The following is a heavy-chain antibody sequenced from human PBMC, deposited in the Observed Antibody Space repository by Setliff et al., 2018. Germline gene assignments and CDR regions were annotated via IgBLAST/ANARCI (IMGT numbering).Heavy chain of an antibody. Sequence: SETLSLTCAVSNFSVNSGYTWGWIRQPPGKGLEWIGIMFDNVGTFYNPSLKSRVTMSVDTSKGELSLKLTFVTAADTAVYYCARHLWGRYMAESSDYFDYWGQGSLVTVSS. CDR2: MFDNVGT. J-gene: IGHJ4*02. D-gene: IGHD3-3*02. CDR3: ARHLWGRYMAESSDYFDY. V-gene: IGHV4-38-2*01. CDR1: NFSVNSGYT.